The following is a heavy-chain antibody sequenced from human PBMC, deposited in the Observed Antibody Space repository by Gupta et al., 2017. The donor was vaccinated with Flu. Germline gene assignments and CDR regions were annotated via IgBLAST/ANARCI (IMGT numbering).Heavy chain of an antibody. CDR3: ASRVMHFMVKHGRGHFDY. D-gene: IGHD5-18*01. CDR1: GGSFSGYY. Sequence: QVQLQQWGAGLLMPSATLSLTCLVYGGSFSGYYWSWIRQSPGKELEWIGEISHSGNTNYNPSLTSRLTISVDTSKDQFTLNLRSVTDADTAIYLCASRVMHFMVKHGRGHFDYWGKGNMVTVSP. CDR2: ISHSGNT. J-gene: IGHJ4*02. V-gene: IGHV4-34*01.